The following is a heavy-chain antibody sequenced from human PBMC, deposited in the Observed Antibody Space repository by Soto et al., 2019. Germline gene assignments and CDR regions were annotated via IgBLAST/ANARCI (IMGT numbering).Heavy chain of an antibody. CDR2: IFYTGST. J-gene: IGHJ4*02. CDR1: GGSISSYY. D-gene: IGHD3-22*01. CDR3: AGHPYYDSNFDY. Sequence: PSETLSLTCTVSGGSISSYYWSWIRQPPGKGLEWIGYIFYTGSTDYNPSLKSRVTISVDTSKNQFSLKLTSVTAADTAVYYCAGHPYYDSNFDYWGQGTLVTVSS. V-gene: IGHV4-59*08.